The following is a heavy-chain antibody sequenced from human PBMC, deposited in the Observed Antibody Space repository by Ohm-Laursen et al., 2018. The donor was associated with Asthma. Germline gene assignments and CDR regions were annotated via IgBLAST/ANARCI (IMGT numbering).Heavy chain of an antibody. CDR2: ISYDGSNK. D-gene: IGHD2-2*01. CDR3: AREFVVVVPAANDY. CDR1: GFTFSSYG. V-gene: IGHV3-30*03. J-gene: IGHJ4*02. Sequence: SLRLSCAASGFTFSSYGMHWVRQAPGKGLEWVAVISYDGSNKYYADSVKGRFTISRDNSKNTLYLQMNSLRAEDTAVYYCAREFVVVVPAANDYWGQGTLVTVSS.